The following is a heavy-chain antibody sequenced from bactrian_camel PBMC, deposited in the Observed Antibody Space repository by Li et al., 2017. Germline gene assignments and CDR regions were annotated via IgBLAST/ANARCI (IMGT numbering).Heavy chain of an antibody. V-gene: IGHV3S53*01. J-gene: IGHJ4*01. D-gene: IGHD1*01. CDR3: AAKLAGIPCWAWDQPQQYRI. Sequence: GGSVQAGGSLRLSCEASDNFRATMCMGWFRHKEGEAVAVIDSDGSASYASFAEGRFTISRDNAKNTLYLQMNSLKPEDTAMYYCAAKLAGIPCWAWDQPQQYRIWGQGTQVTVS. CDR2: IDSDGSA. CDR1: DNFRATMC.